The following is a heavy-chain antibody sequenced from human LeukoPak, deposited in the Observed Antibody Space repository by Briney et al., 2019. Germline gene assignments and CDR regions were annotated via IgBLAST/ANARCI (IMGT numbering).Heavy chain of an antibody. CDR2: INPNSGGT. Sequence: GASVKVSCKASGYTFTGYYMHWVRQAPGQGLEWMGWINPNSGGTNYAQKFQGRVTMTTDTSTSTAYMELRSLRSDDTAVYYCARTGYCRSTSCYPPFGYWGQGTLVTVSS. D-gene: IGHD2-2*01. CDR3: ARTGYCRSTSCYPPFGY. V-gene: IGHV1-2*02. J-gene: IGHJ4*02. CDR1: GYTFTGYY.